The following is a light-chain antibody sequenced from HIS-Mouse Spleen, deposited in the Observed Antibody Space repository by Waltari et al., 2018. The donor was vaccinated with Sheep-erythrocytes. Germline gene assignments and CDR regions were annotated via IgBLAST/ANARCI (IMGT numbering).Light chain of an antibody. CDR2: QDS. J-gene: IGLJ2*01. Sequence: SYELTQPPSVSVSPGQTASITCSGDQLGDKYACWYQQKPGHSPVLVIYQDSKRPSGIPERCSGSHAGNTATLTISGTQAMDEADYYCQAWDSSTVVFGGGTKLTVL. V-gene: IGLV3-1*01. CDR1: QLGDKY. CDR3: QAWDSSTVV.